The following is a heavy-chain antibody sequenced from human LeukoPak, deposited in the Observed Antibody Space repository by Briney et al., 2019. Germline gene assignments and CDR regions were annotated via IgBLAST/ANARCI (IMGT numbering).Heavy chain of an antibody. J-gene: IGHJ4*02. CDR3: ARGGAETGYDGWDFFRFDY. V-gene: IGHV1-2*02. CDR1: GYTFTGHV. D-gene: IGHD3-16*01. CDR2: INPNSGVT. Sequence: GASVKLSCKASGYTFTGHVVTWVRQSPGKGLEWMAWINPNSGVTSFAQKFHCRVTLTRDTSINTAYLELSRLRSDDTALYYCARGGAETGYDGWDFFRFDYWSQGTLVTVSS.